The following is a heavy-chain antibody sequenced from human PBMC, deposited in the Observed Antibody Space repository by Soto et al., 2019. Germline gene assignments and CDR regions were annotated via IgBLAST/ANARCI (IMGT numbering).Heavy chain of an antibody. J-gene: IGHJ5*01. Sequence: QVQLQESGPGLVKPSETLSLTCAVSGVSLTTNNWWTWVRQAPGKELEWVGEIYQTGNTNYNPSLNSRVIASLDKSKNQFFLKLTSVTAADTAIYYCARGGYCSGGSCSGWFDSWGQGTLVTVSS. V-gene: IGHV4-4*02. D-gene: IGHD2-15*01. CDR3: ARGGYCSGGSCSGWFDS. CDR2: IYQTGNT. CDR1: GVSLTTNNW.